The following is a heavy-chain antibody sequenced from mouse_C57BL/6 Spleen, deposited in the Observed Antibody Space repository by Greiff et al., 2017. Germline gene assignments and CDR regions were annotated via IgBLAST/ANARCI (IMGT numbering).Heavy chain of an antibody. CDR1: GYAFSSSW. D-gene: IGHD1-1*01. V-gene: IGHV1-82*01. CDR2: IYPGDGDT. Sequence: QVQLQQSGPELVKPGASVKISCKASGYAFSSSWMNWVKQRPGKGLEWIGRIYPGDGDTNYNGKFKGKGTLTADKSSSTAYMQLSSLTSEDSAVYFCATFITTVVDWYFDVWGTGTTVTVSS. J-gene: IGHJ1*03. CDR3: ATFITTVVDWYFDV.